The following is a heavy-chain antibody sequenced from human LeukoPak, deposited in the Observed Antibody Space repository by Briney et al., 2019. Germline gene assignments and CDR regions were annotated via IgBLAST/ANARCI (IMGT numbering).Heavy chain of an antibody. Sequence: ASVKVSCKASGYTFTSYDINWVRQATGQGLEWMGWMNPNSGNTGYAQKFQGRVTMTRNTSISTAYMELSSLRSEDTAVYYCARDSGGARGDYFDYWGQGTLVTVSS. CDR1: GYTFTSYD. D-gene: IGHD2-15*01. CDR2: MNPNSGNT. CDR3: ARDSGGARGDYFDY. J-gene: IGHJ4*02. V-gene: IGHV1-8*01.